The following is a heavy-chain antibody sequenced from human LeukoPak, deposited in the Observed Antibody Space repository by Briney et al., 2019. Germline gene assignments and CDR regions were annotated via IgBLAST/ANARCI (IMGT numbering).Heavy chain of an antibody. CDR1: GFTFSSYY. CDR2: IKQDGSEK. CDR3: VSFYETY. J-gene: IGHJ4*02. Sequence: GGSLRLSCAASGFTFSSYYMSWVRQAPGKGLEWVANIKQDGSEKYYVDSVKGRFTISKDNAKNTVYLQMNNLRAEDTAVYYCVSFYETYWGRGTLVTVSS. V-gene: IGHV3-7*01. D-gene: IGHD2/OR15-2a*01.